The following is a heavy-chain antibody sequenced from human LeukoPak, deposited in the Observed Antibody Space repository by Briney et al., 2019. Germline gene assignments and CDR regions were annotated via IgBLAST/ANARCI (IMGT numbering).Heavy chain of an antibody. D-gene: IGHD5-18*01. CDR2: IRYDGSKK. Sequence: PGGSLRLSCAASGFTFSSYGMHWVCQAPGKGLERVAFIRYDGSKKYYADSVKGRFTISRDNSKNTLYLQMNSLRAEDTAVYYCAKDLRGYSYGYFTDYWGQGTLVTVSS. CDR1: GFTFSSYG. V-gene: IGHV3-30*02. J-gene: IGHJ4*02. CDR3: AKDLRGYSYGYFTDY.